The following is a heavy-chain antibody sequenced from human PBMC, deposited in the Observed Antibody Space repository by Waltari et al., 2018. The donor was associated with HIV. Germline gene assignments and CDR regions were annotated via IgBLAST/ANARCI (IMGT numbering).Heavy chain of an antibody. CDR2: INLNSGDT. CDR3: ARDSYYYDSSGFFPDF. Sequence: QVQLVQSGAEVKKPGASVKVSCKASGYTFTAYYMHWVRQAPGQGLEWMGRINLNSGDTNYGQKFQGRVTMTRDTSISTAYMELSRLRSDDTVVYYCARDSYYYDSSGFFPDFWGQGTLVTVSS. J-gene: IGHJ4*02. V-gene: IGHV1-2*05. CDR1: GYTFTAYY. D-gene: IGHD3-22*01.